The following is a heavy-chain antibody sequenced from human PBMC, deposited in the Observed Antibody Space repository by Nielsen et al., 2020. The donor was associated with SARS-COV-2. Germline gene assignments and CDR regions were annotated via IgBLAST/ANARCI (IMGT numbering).Heavy chain of an antibody. V-gene: IGHV1-18*01. CDR1: GYTFTSYG. D-gene: IGHD5-12*01. J-gene: IGHJ6*02. Sequence: ASVKVSCKASGYTFTSYGISWVRQAPGQGLEWMGWISAYNGNTNYAQKLQGRVTMTTDTSTSTAYMELRSLRSDDTAVYYCAREDLVATIFNYYYGMDVWGQGTTVTVSS. CDR2: ISAYNGNT. CDR3: AREDLVATIFNYYYGMDV.